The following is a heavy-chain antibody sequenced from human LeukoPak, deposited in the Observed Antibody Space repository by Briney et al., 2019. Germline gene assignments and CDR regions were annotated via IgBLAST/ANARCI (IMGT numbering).Heavy chain of an antibody. CDR3: ARDLGRYDSNQGPLDAFDI. J-gene: IGHJ3*02. V-gene: IGHV3-53*01. Sequence: GGSLRLSCAASGFTVSNDYMSWVRQAPGRGLEWVSVIYTGGSTYYADSVKGRFTISRDNSKNTLYLQMNSLRAEDTAVYYCARDLGRYDSNQGPLDAFDIWGQGTMVTVSS. CDR1: GFTVSNDY. CDR2: IYTGGST. D-gene: IGHD3-22*01.